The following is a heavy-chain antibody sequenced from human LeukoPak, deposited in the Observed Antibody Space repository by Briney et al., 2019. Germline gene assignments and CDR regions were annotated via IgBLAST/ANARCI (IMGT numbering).Heavy chain of an antibody. Sequence: GGSLRLSCAAPGFTFSSYAMSWVRQAPGKGLKWVSTINDNGAGTYYADFVKGRFTISRDNSYNTVSLQMNSLRDEDTGVYFCAKGLRTGVGPYMGYHYYMDVWGKGATVTVSS. D-gene: IGHD3-16*01. CDR2: INDNGAGT. CDR3: AKGLRTGVGPYMGYHYYMDV. V-gene: IGHV3-23*01. J-gene: IGHJ6*03. CDR1: GFTFSSYA.